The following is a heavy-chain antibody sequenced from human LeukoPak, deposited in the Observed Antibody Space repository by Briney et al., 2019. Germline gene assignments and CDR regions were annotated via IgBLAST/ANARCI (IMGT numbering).Heavy chain of an antibody. CDR1: GLTFSSYA. D-gene: IGHD3-22*01. CDR2: ISGSGGST. J-gene: IGHJ3*02. CDR3: AIYYDSSGYETMNAFDI. V-gene: IGHV3-23*01. Sequence: GGSLRLSCAASGLTFSSYAMSWVRQAPGKGLEWVSAISGSGGSTYYADSVKGRFTISRDNSKNTLYLQMNSLRAEDTAVYYCAIYYDSSGYETMNAFDIWGQGTMVTVSS.